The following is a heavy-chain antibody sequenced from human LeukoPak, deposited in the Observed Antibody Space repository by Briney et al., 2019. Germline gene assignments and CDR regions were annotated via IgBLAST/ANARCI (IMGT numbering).Heavy chain of an antibody. CDR1: GFTFSGSA. J-gene: IGHJ4*02. CDR3: TRDYGVLFDY. Sequence: GRSLRLSCAASGFTFSGSAIHWVRQASGKGLEWVGRIRSKANSYATSSAASVKGRFTISRDDSKNTAYLQMSSLKTEDTAVYYCTRDYGVLFDYWGQGTLVTVSS. V-gene: IGHV3-73*01. CDR2: IRSKANSYAT. D-gene: IGHD4-17*01.